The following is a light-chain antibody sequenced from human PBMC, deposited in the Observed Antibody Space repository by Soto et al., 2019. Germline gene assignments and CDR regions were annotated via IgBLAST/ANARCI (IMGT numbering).Light chain of an antibody. V-gene: IGKV1-5*03. Sequence: DIQMTQSPSTLSASVGDRVTMTCRASQSVNTWLAWYQQKPGKAPNLLIYKASSLEGGAPLRFSGRGSGTEFALTIASLQPEDFATYYCQEYDSYPWTCGQGTKVDIK. CDR1: QSVNTW. CDR3: QEYDSYPWT. J-gene: IGKJ1*01. CDR2: KAS.